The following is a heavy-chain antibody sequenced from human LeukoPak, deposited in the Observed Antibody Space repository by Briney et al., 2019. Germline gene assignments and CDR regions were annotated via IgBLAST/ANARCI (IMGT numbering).Heavy chain of an antibody. D-gene: IGHD4-17*01. Sequence: GGSLRLSCAASGFTFSSHGMHWVRQAPGKGPEWVAFIRYDGSNQYYGDSVKGRFTISRDNSKNTMFLQMNSLRAEDTAVYYCAKFAYMTTVTTDYWGQGTLVTVSS. J-gene: IGHJ4*02. CDR1: GFTFSSHG. CDR3: AKFAYMTTVTTDY. V-gene: IGHV3-30*02. CDR2: IRYDGSNQ.